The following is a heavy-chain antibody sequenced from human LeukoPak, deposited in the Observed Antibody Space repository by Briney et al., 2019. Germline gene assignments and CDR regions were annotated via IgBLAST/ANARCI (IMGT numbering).Heavy chain of an antibody. D-gene: IGHD6-6*01. V-gene: IGHV1-8*03. CDR3: ATDQLMIEYSSSPGYFDY. Sequence: GASVKVSCKASGYTFTSYDINWVRQATGQGLEWMGWMNPNSGNTGYAQKFQGRVTITRNTSISTAYMELSSLRSEDTAVYHCATDQLMIEYSSSPGYFDYWGQGTLVTVSS. J-gene: IGHJ4*02. CDR2: MNPNSGNT. CDR1: GYTFTSYD.